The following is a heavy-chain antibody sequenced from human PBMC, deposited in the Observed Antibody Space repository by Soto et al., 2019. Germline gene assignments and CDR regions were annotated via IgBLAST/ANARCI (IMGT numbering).Heavy chain of an antibody. Sequence: ASVKGACKASGYTYTSYAGRWVRQAPGQRLEWMGWINAGNGNTKYSQKFQGRVTITRDTSASTAYMELSSLRSEDTAVYYCARPGYSSSPGYWGQGTLVTVSS. CDR1: GYTYTSYA. CDR2: INAGNGNT. CDR3: ARPGYSSSPGY. V-gene: IGHV1-3*01. J-gene: IGHJ4*02. D-gene: IGHD6-13*01.